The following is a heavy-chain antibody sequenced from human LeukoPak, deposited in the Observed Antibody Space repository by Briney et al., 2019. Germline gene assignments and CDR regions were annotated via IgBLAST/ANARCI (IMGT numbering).Heavy chain of an antibody. CDR3: ARDLGVNNWFDP. V-gene: IGHV1-69*13. CDR2: IIPIFGTA. J-gene: IGHJ5*02. Sequence: GASVKVSCKASGYTFTSYGISWVRQAPGQGLEWMGGIIPIFGTANYAQKFQGRVTITADESTSTAYMELSSLRSEDTAVYYCARDLGVNNWFDPWGQGTLVTVSS. CDR1: GYTFTSYG. D-gene: IGHD2-8*01.